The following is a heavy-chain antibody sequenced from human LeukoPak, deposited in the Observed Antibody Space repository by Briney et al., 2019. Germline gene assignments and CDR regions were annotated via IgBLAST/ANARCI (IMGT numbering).Heavy chain of an antibody. CDR2: IGTAGDT. D-gene: IGHD6-6*01. V-gene: IGHV3-13*04. CDR3: ARADSSFGTGFDY. J-gene: IGHJ4*02. CDR1: GFTFSSYD. Sequence: GGSLRLSCAASGFTFSSYDMHWVRQATGKGLEWVSAIGTAGDTYYPGSVKGRFTISRENAKNSLYLQMNSLRAGDTAVYYCARADSSFGTGFDYWGQGTLVTASS.